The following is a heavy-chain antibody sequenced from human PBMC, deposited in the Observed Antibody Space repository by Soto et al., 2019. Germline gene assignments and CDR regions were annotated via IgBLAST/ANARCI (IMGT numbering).Heavy chain of an antibody. V-gene: IGHV1-46*01. J-gene: IGHJ4*02. Sequence: ASVNDSCKSCRYTFTSYYMHWLRQAPGQGLAWMGIINPSGGSTSYAQKFPDTVTMTGHTSTSRVYSEMSSLRYEDTAVYYCATSPHSGSKLYDSSGPNDYWGQGTLVTVSS. CDR2: INPSGGST. CDR1: RYTFTSYY. CDR3: ATSPHSGSKLYDSSGPNDY. D-gene: IGHD3-22*01.